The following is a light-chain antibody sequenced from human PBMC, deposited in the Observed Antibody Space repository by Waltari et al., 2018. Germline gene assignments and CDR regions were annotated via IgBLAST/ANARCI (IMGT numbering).Light chain of an antibody. Sequence: IQLTQSPSHLSASVGDRVTITCQASQDIRTYLNWYQQKPGKAPKLLIYDVSNLEKGVPSRFSGRGSGTDFSFTISSLQSEDIATYYCQQYDDLPYTFGQGTRL. CDR2: DVS. CDR1: QDIRTY. J-gene: IGKJ2*01. CDR3: QQYDDLPYT. V-gene: IGKV1-33*01.